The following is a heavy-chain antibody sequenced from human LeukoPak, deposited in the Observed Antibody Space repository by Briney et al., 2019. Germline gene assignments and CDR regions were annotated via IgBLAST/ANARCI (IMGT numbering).Heavy chain of an antibody. CDR3: ASQGYNWNPIDY. V-gene: IGHV3-33*01. Sequence: GGSLRLSCAASGFTFSSYGMHWVRQAPGKGLEWVAVIWYDGSNKYYADSVKGRFTISRDNSKNTLYLQMNSLRAEDTAVYYCASQGYNWNPIDYWGQGTLVTVSS. D-gene: IGHD1-20*01. CDR1: GFTFSSYG. CDR2: IWYDGSNK. J-gene: IGHJ4*02.